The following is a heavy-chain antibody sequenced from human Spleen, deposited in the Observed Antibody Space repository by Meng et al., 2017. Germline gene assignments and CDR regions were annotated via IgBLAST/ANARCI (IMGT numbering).Heavy chain of an antibody. V-gene: IGHV3-7*03. CDR3: AKRVNRKYYYDSSGYYSTFDY. CDR1: GFTFSSYW. D-gene: IGHD3-22*01. J-gene: IGHJ4*02. Sequence: GESLKISCAASGFTFSSYWMSWVRQAPGKGLEWVANIKQDGSEKYYVDSVKGRFTISRDNAKNSLYLQMNSLRAEDTAVYYCAKRVNRKYYYDSSGYYSTFDYWGQGTLVTVSS. CDR2: IKQDGSEK.